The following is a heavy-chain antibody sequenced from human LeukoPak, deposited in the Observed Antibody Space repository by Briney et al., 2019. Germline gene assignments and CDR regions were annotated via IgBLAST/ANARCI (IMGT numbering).Heavy chain of an antibody. Sequence: GGSLGLSCAASGFTFSSYGMHWVRQAPGKGLEWVAFIRYDGSNKYYADSVKGRFTISRDNSKNTLYLQMNSLRAEDTAVYYCAKDLMVRGVIADYWGQGTLVTVSS. D-gene: IGHD3-10*01. V-gene: IGHV3-30*02. J-gene: IGHJ4*02. CDR2: IRYDGSNK. CDR3: AKDLMVRGVIADY. CDR1: GFTFSSYG.